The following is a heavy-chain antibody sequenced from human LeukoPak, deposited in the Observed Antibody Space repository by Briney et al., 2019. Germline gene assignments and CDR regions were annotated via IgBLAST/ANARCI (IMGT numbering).Heavy chain of an antibody. CDR2: ISESGATI. V-gene: IGHV3-48*03. J-gene: IGHJ4*02. CDR3: ARSSSVNYFDY. Sequence: GGSLRLSCAASGFTSSFYEMNWVRQAAGKRLEWVAYISESGATIYYADSVKGRFTISRDNAKNSLYLQMNSLRAEDTAVYYCARSSSVNYFDYWGQGTLVTVSS. D-gene: IGHD6-19*01. CDR1: GFTSSFYE.